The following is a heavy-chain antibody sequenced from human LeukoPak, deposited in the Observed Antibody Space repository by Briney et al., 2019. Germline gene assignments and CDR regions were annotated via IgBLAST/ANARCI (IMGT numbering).Heavy chain of an antibody. CDR3: ARDKTRPVVAEDY. D-gene: IGHD3-22*01. Sequence: ASVKVSCKASGYNFTSYGISWVRQAPGQGLEWMGWISPYNGNTIYAQKFQGRVTMTTDTSTTTAYMELRSLTSDDTAVFYCARDKTRPVVAEDYWGQGTLVTVSS. J-gene: IGHJ4*02. CDR1: GYNFTSYG. CDR2: ISPYNGNT. V-gene: IGHV1-18*01.